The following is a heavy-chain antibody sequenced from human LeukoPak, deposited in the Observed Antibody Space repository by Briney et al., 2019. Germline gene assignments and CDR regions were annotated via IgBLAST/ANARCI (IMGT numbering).Heavy chain of an antibody. J-gene: IGHJ4*02. CDR3: ARDMAGSSDY. V-gene: IGHV3-30*03. D-gene: IGHD1-26*01. CDR1: GFTFSSYG. Sequence: GASPRLSCAASGFTFSSYGMHWVRQAPGKGLEWGAVISYDGSNKYYADSVKGRFTISRDNSKNTLYLQMNSLRAEDAAVYYCARDMAGSSDYWGQGTLVTVSS. CDR2: ISYDGSNK.